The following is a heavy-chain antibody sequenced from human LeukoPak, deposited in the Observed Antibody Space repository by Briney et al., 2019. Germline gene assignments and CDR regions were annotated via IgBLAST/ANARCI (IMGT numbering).Heavy chain of an antibody. CDR1: GFTVSSNY. J-gene: IGHJ5*02. Sequence: GGSLRLSCAASGFTVSSNYMSWVRQAPGKGLEWVSVIYSGGNTYYADSVEGRFTISRDNSKNTLYLQMNSLRAEDTAVYYCARGIGSQLRSGWFDPWGQGTLVTVSS. D-gene: IGHD3-3*01. CDR3: ARGIGSQLRSGWFDP. CDR2: IYSGGNT. V-gene: IGHV3-66*01.